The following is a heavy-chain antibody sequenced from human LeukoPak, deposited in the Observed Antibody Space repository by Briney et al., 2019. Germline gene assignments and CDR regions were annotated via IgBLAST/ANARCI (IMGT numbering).Heavy chain of an antibody. CDR2: IYYSGNT. D-gene: IGHD3-10*01. Sequence: PSETLSLTCTVSGGSITTTTYYWGWIRQPPGKGLEWIGSIYYSGNTYYNPSLKSRVTISLDTSKNQFSLTLTSVTAADTAIYYCVRSETNYYYASGSSLFDNWGQGTLVTVSS. CDR1: GGSITTTTYY. CDR3: VRSETNYYYASGSSLFDN. V-gene: IGHV4-39*07. J-gene: IGHJ4*02.